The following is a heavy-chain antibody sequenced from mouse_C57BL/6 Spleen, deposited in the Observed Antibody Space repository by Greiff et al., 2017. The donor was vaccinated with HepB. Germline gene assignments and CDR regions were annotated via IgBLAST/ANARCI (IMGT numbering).Heavy chain of an antibody. CDR2: ISDGGSYA. CDR3: ARGYYSNYGYFDV. J-gene: IGHJ1*03. Sequence: EVQVVESGGGLVKPGGSLKLSCAASGFTFSSYAMSWVRQTPEKRLEWVATISDGGSYAYYPDNVKGRFTISRDNAKNNLYLQMSHLKSEDTAMYYCARGYYSNYGYFDVWGTGTTVTVSS. CDR1: GFTFSSYA. D-gene: IGHD2-5*01. V-gene: IGHV5-4*01.